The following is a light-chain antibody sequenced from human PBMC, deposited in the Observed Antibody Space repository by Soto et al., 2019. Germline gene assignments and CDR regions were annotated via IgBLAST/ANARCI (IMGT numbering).Light chain of an antibody. Sequence: AIRMTQSPPSISASTGDTVTITCRASQDINYYLAWYQQKPGEAPKLLIQAAFALQSGVPSRFSGSRSGTDFTLTISRLQSEDVASYYCQQYYSNRSFGQGTKV. V-gene: IGKV1-8*01. CDR1: QDINYY. J-gene: IGKJ1*01. CDR2: AAF. CDR3: QQYYSNRS.